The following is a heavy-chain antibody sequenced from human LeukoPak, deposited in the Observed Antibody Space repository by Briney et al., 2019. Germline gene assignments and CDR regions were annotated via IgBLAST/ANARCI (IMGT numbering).Heavy chain of an antibody. CDR2: ISDTGKT. Sequence: PSETLSLTCTFSGASVSSYYWDWLRQTPGKGLEWIGYISDTGKTDSNPSLKSRVSISVDTSKNQFSLKLSSVTAADTAVYYCARGGVIVVVSAAIDYYYYYYMDVWGKGTTVTVSS. V-gene: IGHV4-59*02. D-gene: IGHD2-2*01. J-gene: IGHJ6*03. CDR3: ARGGVIVVVSAAIDYYYYYYMDV. CDR1: GASVSSYY.